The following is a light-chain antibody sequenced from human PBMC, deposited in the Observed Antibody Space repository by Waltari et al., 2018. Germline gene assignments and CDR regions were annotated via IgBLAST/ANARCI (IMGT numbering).Light chain of an antibody. V-gene: IGKV1-17*03. CDR1: LGISDS. J-gene: IGKJ2*01. CDR3: LQHNSYPRT. Sequence: DIQMTQSPSAMSASVGETVTITCRASLGISDSLAWFQQNPGKVPKLRIFAASNLESGVPSRFSGARSGTEFTLTITSLQPEDFAAYYCLQHNSYPRTFGQGTRLEI. CDR2: AAS.